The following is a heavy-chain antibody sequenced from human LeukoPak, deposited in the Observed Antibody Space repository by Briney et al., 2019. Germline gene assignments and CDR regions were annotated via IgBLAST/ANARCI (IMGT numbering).Heavy chain of an antibody. Sequence: SETLSLTCTVSGGSISSYYWSWIRQPPGKGLEWIGYIYYSGSTNYNPSLKSRVTISVDTSKNQFSLKLSSVTAADTAVYYCARVGYDFWSGYVHYYFDYWGQGTLVTVSS. J-gene: IGHJ4*02. CDR3: ARVGYDFWSGYVHYYFDY. CDR1: GGSISSYY. D-gene: IGHD3-3*01. CDR2: IYYSGST. V-gene: IGHV4-59*01.